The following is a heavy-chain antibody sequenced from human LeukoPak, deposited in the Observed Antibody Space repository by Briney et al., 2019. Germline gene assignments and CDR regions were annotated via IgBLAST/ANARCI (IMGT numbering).Heavy chain of an antibody. V-gene: IGHV1-69*13. CDR3: AREYYDSSGSDYYGMDV. CDR2: IIPIFGTA. CDR1: GGTFSSYA. Sequence: ASVKVSCKASGGTFSSYAISWVRQAPGQGLEWMGGIIPIFGTANYAQKFQGRVTITADESTSTAYMELSSLRSEETAVYYCAREYYDSSGSDYYGMDVWGQGTTVTVSS. J-gene: IGHJ6*02. D-gene: IGHD3-22*01.